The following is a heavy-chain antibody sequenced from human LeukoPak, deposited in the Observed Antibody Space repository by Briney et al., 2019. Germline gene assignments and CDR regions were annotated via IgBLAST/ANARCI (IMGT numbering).Heavy chain of an antibody. CDR3: ATRNDYYGSGSYYRGAFDI. D-gene: IGHD3-10*01. CDR1: GFTFSSYA. Sequence: GSLRLSCAASGFTFSSYAMSWVRQAPGKGLEWVSAISGSGGSTYYADSVKGRFTISRDNSKNTLYLQMNSLRAEDTAVYYCATRNDYYGSGSYYRGAFDIWGQGTMVTVSS. J-gene: IGHJ3*02. CDR2: ISGSGGST. V-gene: IGHV3-23*01.